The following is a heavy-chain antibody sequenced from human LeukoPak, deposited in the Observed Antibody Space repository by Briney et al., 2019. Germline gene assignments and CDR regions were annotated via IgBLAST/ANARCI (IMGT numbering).Heavy chain of an antibody. J-gene: IGHJ6*02. D-gene: IGHD3-3*01. Sequence: SETLSLTCTVSGGSISSSSYYWGWIRQPPGEGLEWIGSIYYSGSTYYNPSLKSRVTISVDTSKNQFSLKLSSVTAADTAVYYCARSVLRFLEWSYYYYGMDVWGQGTTVTVSS. CDR3: ARSVLRFLEWSYYYYGMDV. CDR2: IYYSGST. CDR1: GGSISSSSYY. V-gene: IGHV4-39*01.